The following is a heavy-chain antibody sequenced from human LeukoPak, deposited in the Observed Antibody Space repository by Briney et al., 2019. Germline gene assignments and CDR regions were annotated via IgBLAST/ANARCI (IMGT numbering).Heavy chain of an antibody. Sequence: SETLSLTCGVYSASFSGHYWSWIRQPPGQGLEWIGEVDQSGSTNYSPSLKSRVTISVDTSKNQFSLKLSSVTAADTAVYYCARDRSYEGLNWFDPWGQGTLVTVSS. CDR2: VDQSGST. J-gene: IGHJ5*02. D-gene: IGHD5-18*01. V-gene: IGHV4-34*01. CDR1: SASFSGHY. CDR3: ARDRSYEGLNWFDP.